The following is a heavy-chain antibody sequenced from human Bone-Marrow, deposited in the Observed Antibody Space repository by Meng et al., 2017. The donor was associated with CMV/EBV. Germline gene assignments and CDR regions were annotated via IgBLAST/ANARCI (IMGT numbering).Heavy chain of an antibody. Sequence: GSLRLSCAVYGGSFSGYYWSWIRQPPGKGLEWIGEINHSGSTNYNPSLKSRATISVDTSKNQFSLKLSSVTAADTAVYYCARDMVLRFLEWLPVRQVRSAFDIWGQGTMVTVS. CDR2: INHSGST. J-gene: IGHJ3*02. CDR1: GGSFSGYY. V-gene: IGHV4-34*01. D-gene: IGHD3-3*01. CDR3: ARDMVLRFLEWLPVRQVRSAFDI.